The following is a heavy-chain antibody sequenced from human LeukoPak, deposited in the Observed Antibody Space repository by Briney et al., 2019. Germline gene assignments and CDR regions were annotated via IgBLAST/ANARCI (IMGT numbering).Heavy chain of an antibody. V-gene: IGHV3-53*01. CDR2: IYSGGST. Sequence: PGGSLRLSCAASGFTVSSNYMSWVRQAPGKGLEWVSVIYSGGSTYYADSVKGRFTISRDNSKNTLYLQMNSLRAEDTAVYYCARAAYSSEDAFDIWGQGTMVTVSS. CDR3: ARAAYSSEDAFDI. CDR1: GFTVSSNY. D-gene: IGHD6-19*01. J-gene: IGHJ3*02.